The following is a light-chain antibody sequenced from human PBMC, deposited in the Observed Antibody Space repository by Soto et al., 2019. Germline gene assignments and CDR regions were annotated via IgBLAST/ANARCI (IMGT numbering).Light chain of an antibody. Sequence: EIVLTQSPATLSLSPGERATLSCRASQSVSSSYLAWYQQKPGQAPRLLIYGASSRATGIPDRFSGSGSGTDFTLTISRLEPEDFAMYYCQQYGSLWTFGQGTKVEIK. V-gene: IGKV3-20*01. CDR3: QQYGSLWT. CDR2: GAS. CDR1: QSVSSSY. J-gene: IGKJ1*01.